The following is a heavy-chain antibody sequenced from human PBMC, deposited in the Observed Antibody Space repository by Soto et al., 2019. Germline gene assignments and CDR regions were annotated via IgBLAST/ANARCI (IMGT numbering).Heavy chain of an antibody. CDR1: GGTFSSYS. CDR2: IIPIFGTA. V-gene: IGHV1-69*06. J-gene: IGHJ4*02. Sequence: LVEVSCKASGGTFSSYSISWVLQAPGQGLEWMGGIIPIFGTANYAQKFQGRVTITADKSTSTAYMELSSLRSEDTAVYYCARGGYSSGWYNYFDYWGQGTLVTVSA. CDR3: ARGGYSSGWYNYFDY. D-gene: IGHD6-19*01.